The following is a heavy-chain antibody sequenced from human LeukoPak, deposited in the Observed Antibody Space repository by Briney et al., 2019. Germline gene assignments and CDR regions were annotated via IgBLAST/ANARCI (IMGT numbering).Heavy chain of an antibody. CDR2: IYTSGST. D-gene: IGHD3-9*01. CDR3: ARECPPGDILTGCFGWFDP. Sequence: PSQTLSLTCTVSGGSISSGSYYWSWIRQPAGKGLEWIGRIYTSGSTNYNPSLKSRVTISVDTSKNQFSLKLSSVTAADTAVYYCARECPPGDILTGCFGWFDPWGQGTLVTVSS. J-gene: IGHJ5*02. V-gene: IGHV4-61*02. CDR1: GGSISSGSYY.